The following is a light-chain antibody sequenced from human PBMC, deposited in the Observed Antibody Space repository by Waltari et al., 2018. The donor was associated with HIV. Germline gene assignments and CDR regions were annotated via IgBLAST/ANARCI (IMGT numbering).Light chain of an antibody. CDR1: DSNLGTNT. CDR2: TNF. CDR3: AAWDDSLRGSYV. V-gene: IGLV1-44*01. Sequence: QSVLTQPPSASVTPGQTVTISCSGSDSNLGTNTVNWYQQLPGRAPKLLIYTNFQRPSGVPDRFSGSKSGTSASLAISGLQSEDEAVYYCAAWDDSLRGSYVFGPGTKVTVL. J-gene: IGLJ1*01.